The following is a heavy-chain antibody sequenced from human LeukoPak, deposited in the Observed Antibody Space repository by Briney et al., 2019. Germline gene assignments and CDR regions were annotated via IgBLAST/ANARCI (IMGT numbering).Heavy chain of an antibody. CDR1: GDSISSAPYY. D-gene: IGHD3-22*01. Sequence: SETLSLTCTVSGDSISSAPYYWGWIRQPPGKGLEYIGSVSYRGSTYYNPSLRSRVTISVDTSKNQFSLRLTSVAATDTAVYYCARHIYDSSNYYFYYLDYWGQGVLVTASS. CDR3: ARHIYDSSNYYFYYLDY. J-gene: IGHJ4*02. V-gene: IGHV4-39*01. CDR2: VSYRGST.